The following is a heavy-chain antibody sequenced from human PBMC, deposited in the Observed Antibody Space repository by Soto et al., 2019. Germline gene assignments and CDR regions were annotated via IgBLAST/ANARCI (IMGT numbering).Heavy chain of an antibody. V-gene: IGHV1-18*01. Sequence: ASVKVSCKASGYTFTSYGISWVRQAPGQGHEKMGWISAYNGNTNKAQKLQARVTMTTDTSTSTAYMELRSLRSDDTAVYFCARDIVVVPAATYARFDPWGQGTLVTVSS. D-gene: IGHD2-2*01. CDR1: GYTFTSYG. CDR2: ISAYNGNT. J-gene: IGHJ5*02. CDR3: ARDIVVVPAATYARFDP.